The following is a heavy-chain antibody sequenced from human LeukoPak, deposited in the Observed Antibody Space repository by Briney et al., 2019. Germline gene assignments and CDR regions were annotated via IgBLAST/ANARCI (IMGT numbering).Heavy chain of an antibody. V-gene: IGHV3-7*01. CDR1: GFTFSNYW. J-gene: IGHJ4*02. CDR3: VTHEVTVITRSTFDY. D-gene: IGHD4-23*01. Sequence: GGSLRLSCVASGFTFSNYWMSWVRQAPGKGLEWVANVKPDESEKYYGDSVKGRFTISRDNAKNSLYLQMHSLRVDDTAVYYCVTHEVTVITRSTFDYWGQGTLLTVSS. CDR2: VKPDESEK.